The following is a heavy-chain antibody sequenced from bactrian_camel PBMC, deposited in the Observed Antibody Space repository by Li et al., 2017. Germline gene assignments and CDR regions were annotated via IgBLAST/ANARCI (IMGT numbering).Heavy chain of an antibody. V-gene: IGHV3S40*01. CDR2: ISSSAAST. D-gene: IGHD1*01. CDR3: TTLRLDGAWAFPY. CDR1: GFAFSSYA. Sequence: DVQLVESGGGLVQPGGSLRLSCVDSGFAFSSYAMSWVRQAPGKGLEWISAISSSAASTYYADSMKGRFTISRDNAKSTLYLQLNGLKTEDTAMYFCTTLRLDGAWAFPYWGPGTQVTVS. J-gene: IGHJ4*01.